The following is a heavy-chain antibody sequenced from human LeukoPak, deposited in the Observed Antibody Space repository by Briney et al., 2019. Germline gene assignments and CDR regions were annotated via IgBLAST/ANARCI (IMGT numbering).Heavy chain of an antibody. J-gene: IGHJ3*02. D-gene: IGHD2-2*01. Sequence: PSETLSLTCTVSGSISGYYWSLIRQPPGKGLEWIGYIYTSGSTNYNPSLESRVTISVDTSKNQFSLDLSSVTAADTAVYYCARQKCTSTSCLTKNAFDIWGQGTMVTVSS. CDR3: ARQKCTSTSCLTKNAFDI. CDR1: GSISGYY. V-gene: IGHV4-4*09. CDR2: IYTSGST.